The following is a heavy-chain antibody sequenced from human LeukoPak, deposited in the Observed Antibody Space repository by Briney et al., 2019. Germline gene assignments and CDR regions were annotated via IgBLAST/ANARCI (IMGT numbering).Heavy chain of an antibody. CDR3: ATHGSAHYYMDV. CDR2: ISGSGDST. V-gene: IGHV3-23*01. Sequence: GGSLRLSCAASGFTFSSYAMSWVRQAPGKGLEWVSVISGSGDSTYYVDSVKGRFTISRDNPKNTLYLQMNSLRAEDTAVYYCATHGSAHYYMDVWGKGTTVTISS. D-gene: IGHD2-2*03. CDR1: GFTFSSYA. J-gene: IGHJ6*03.